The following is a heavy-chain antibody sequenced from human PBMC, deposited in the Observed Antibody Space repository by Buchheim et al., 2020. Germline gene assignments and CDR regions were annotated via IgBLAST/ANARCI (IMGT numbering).Heavy chain of an antibody. Sequence: EVQLVESGGGLVQPGGSLRLSCAASGFTFSSYWMSWVRQAPGKGLEWVANIKQDGSEKYYVDSVKGRFTISRDNAKNSLYLQMNSLRAEDTAVYYCARGWITMVRGVNNWFDPWSQGTL. CDR1: GFTFSSYW. D-gene: IGHD3-10*01. J-gene: IGHJ5*02. CDR2: IKQDGSEK. CDR3: ARGWITMVRGVNNWFDP. V-gene: IGHV3-7*01.